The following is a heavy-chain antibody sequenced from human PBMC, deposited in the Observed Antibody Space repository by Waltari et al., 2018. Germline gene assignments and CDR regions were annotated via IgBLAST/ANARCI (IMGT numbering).Heavy chain of an antibody. Sequence: QVQLQQWGAGLLKPSETLSLTCAVYGGSFSGYYWSWIRQPPGKGLEWIGEINHSGSTNHNPSLKRRVNISVGTSQNQVSLKLSSVTAPGKGVYFRARGPTPYGIGHRGQGTLVPLSP. CDR3: ARGPTPYGIGH. D-gene: IGHD4-17*01. J-gene: IGHJ1*01. V-gene: IGHV4-34*01. CDR2: INHSGST. CDR1: GGSFSGYY.